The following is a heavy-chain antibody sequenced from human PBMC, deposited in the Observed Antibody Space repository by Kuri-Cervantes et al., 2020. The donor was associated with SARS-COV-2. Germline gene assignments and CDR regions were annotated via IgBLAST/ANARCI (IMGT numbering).Heavy chain of an antibody. CDR2: IYYSGST. CDR3: ARDHNDFWSGYYPLDY. CDR1: GGSISSSSYY. J-gene: IGHJ4*02. D-gene: IGHD3-3*01. Sequence: SETLSLTCTVSGGSISSSSYYWGWIRQPPGKGLEWIGSIYYSGSTYYNPSLKSRVTISVDTSKNQFSLKLSSVTAADTAVYYCARDHNDFWSGYYPLDYWGQGTLVTVSS. V-gene: IGHV4-39*02.